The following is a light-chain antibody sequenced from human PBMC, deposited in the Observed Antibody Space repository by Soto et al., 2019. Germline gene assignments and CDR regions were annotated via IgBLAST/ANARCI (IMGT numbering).Light chain of an antibody. CDR2: KAS. J-gene: IGKJ1*01. CDR3: QQYNSYST. Sequence: IQMTQSPSTLSASVGDRVTITCRASQSISSWLAWYQQKPGKAPKLLIYKASSLESGVPSRFSGSGSGTDFTLTISSLQPDDFAAYYCQQYNSYSTLGQGTKVDIK. V-gene: IGKV1-5*03. CDR1: QSISSW.